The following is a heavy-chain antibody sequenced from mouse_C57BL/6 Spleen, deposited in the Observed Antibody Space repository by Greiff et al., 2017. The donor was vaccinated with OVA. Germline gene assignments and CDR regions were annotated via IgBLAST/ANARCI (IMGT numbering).Heavy chain of an antibody. CDR3: ARAYYSNPYYYAMDD. D-gene: IGHD2-5*01. J-gene: IGHJ4*01. CDR1: GYTFTSYW. Sequence: QVQLQQPGAELVKPGASVKLSCKASGYTFTSYWMQWVKQRPGQGLEWFGEIDPSDSYTNYNQKVKGKATLTVDTSSSPAYMQLSSLTSEDSAVDYCARAYYSNPYYYAMDDWGQGTSVTVSS. V-gene: IGHV1-50*01. CDR2: IDPSDSYT.